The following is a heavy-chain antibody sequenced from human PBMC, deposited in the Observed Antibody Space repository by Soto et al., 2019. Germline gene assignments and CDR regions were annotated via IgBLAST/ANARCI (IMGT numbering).Heavy chain of an antibody. CDR2: ISKSSVTT. Sequence: EVQLVESGGGLVQPGGSLRLSCAASGFGFSTSEMNWVRQAPGKGLEWISYISKSSVTTHYADSVKGRFTISRDNAKNSLYLQMNSLRVEDTALYYCAPRKFGCFNIAAFEIWGQGTMVTVSS. D-gene: IGHD2-15*01. CDR1: GFGFSTSE. J-gene: IGHJ3*02. V-gene: IGHV3-48*03. CDR3: APRKFGCFNIAAFEI.